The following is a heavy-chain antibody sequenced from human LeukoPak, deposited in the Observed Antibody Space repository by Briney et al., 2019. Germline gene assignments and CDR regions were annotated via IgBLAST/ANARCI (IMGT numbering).Heavy chain of an antibody. V-gene: IGHV3-48*03. D-gene: IGHD1-14*01. CDR3: ARVCDGITDDYYYYYMDV. Sequence: PGGSLRLSCAASGFTFSSYEMNWVRQAPGKGLEWVSYISSSGSTIYYADSVKGRFTISRDNAKNSLYLQMNSLRAEDTAVYCCARVCDGITDDYYYYYMDVWGKGTTVTVSS. CDR2: ISSSGSTI. CDR1: GFTFSSYE. J-gene: IGHJ6*03.